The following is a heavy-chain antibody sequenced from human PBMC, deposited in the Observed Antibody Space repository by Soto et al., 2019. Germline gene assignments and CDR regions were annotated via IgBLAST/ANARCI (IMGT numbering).Heavy chain of an antibody. J-gene: IGHJ4*02. CDR3: ARSSPRREFDY. D-gene: IGHD2-2*01. CDR1: GGSISSGGYS. Sequence: SETLSLTCAVSGGSISSGGYSWSWIRQPPGKGLEWIGYIYHSGSTYYNPSLKSRVTISVDRSKNQFSLKLSSVTAADTAVYYCARSSPRREFDYWGQGTLVTVSS. CDR2: IYHSGST. V-gene: IGHV4-30-2*01.